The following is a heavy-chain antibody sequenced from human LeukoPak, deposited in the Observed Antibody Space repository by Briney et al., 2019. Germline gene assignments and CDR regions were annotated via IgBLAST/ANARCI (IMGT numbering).Heavy chain of an antibody. CDR3: AREARGSYYFDY. CDR2: IWYDGSNK. V-gene: IGHV3-33*08. Sequence: PGGSLRLSCAASGFTFSSYGMHWVRQAPGKGLEWVAVIWYDGSNKYYADSVKGRFTISRDNSKNTLYLQMNSLRAEDTAVYYCAREARGSYYFDYWGQGTTVTVSS. D-gene: IGHD1-26*01. CDR1: GFTFSSYG. J-gene: IGHJ4*03.